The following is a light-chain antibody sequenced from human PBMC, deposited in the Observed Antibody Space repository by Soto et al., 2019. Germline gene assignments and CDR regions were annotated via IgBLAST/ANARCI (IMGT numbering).Light chain of an antibody. CDR1: SGHNNYA. CDR3: QTWGTGVV. Sequence: QLVLTQSPSASASLGASVKLTCTLSSGHNNYAIAWHQQQPEKGPRYLMKLNSDGSHSKGDGIPDRFSGSSSGAERYLTISRLQSEDEADYYCQTWGTGVVFGGGTKLTVL. V-gene: IGLV4-69*01. J-gene: IGLJ2*01. CDR2: LNSDGSH.